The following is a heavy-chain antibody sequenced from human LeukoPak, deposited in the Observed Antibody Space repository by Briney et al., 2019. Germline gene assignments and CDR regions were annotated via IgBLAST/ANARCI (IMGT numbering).Heavy chain of an antibody. V-gene: IGHV1-46*01. Sequence: GASVKVSCKASGHTFTNYYMHWVRQAPGQGLEWVGIINPSGGGASYAQEFQGRVTMTRDTSTSTVYMELNSLRSDDTAVYYCASGQLRIAAAGTQGLPTHWGQGTLVTVSS. J-gene: IGHJ4*02. D-gene: IGHD6-13*01. CDR1: GHTFTNYY. CDR3: ASGQLRIAAAGTQGLPTH. CDR2: INPSGGGA.